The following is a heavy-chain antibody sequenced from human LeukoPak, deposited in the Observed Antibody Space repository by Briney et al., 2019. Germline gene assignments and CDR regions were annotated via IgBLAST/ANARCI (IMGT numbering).Heavy chain of an antibody. Sequence: SETLSLTCTVSGGSISSGGYYWSWIRQHPGKDPEWIGYIYYSGSTYYNPSLKSRVTISVDTSKNQFSLKLSSVTAADTAVYYCASNTAMGPSHAFDIWGQGTMVTVSS. J-gene: IGHJ3*02. CDR1: GGSISSGGYY. V-gene: IGHV4-31*03. CDR2: IYYSGST. D-gene: IGHD5-18*01. CDR3: ASNTAMGPSHAFDI.